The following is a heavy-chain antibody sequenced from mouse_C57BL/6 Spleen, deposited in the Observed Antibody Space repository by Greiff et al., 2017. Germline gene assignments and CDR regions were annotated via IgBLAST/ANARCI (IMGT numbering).Heavy chain of an antibody. CDR2: IWSGGST. J-gene: IGHJ4*01. V-gene: IGHV2-2*01. D-gene: IGHD2-13*01. Sequence: VHLVESGPGLVQPSQSLSITCTVSGFSLTGYGVHWVRQSPGQGLEWLGVIWSGGSTDYNAAFISRLSISEDNSKSQVLSKMNSLQADDTAIYYGARVYYSDYGGAMDYWGQGTSVTVSS. CDR1: GFSLTGYG. CDR3: ARVYYSDYGGAMDY.